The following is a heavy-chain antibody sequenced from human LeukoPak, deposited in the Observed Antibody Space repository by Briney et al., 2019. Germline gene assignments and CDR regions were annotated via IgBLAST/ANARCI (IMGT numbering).Heavy chain of an antibody. Sequence: SETLSLTCAVSGGSISSGGYSWSWIRQPPGKGLEWIGDINQSGSTTYNPSLKSRFTILVDTSKNQFSLELTSVTAADTAVYYCARDYGDSRNYNWFDPWGQGTLVTVSS. CDR1: GGSISSGGYS. CDR2: INQSGST. CDR3: ARDYGDSRNYNWFDP. V-gene: IGHV4-61*08. D-gene: IGHD4-17*01. J-gene: IGHJ5*02.